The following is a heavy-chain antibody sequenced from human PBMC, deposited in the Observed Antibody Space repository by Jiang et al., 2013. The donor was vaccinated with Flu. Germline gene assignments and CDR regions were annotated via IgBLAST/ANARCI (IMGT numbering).Heavy chain of an antibody. CDR1: GFTLSPYS. CDR2: ISSDNSYI. CDR3: ASAIGGAHYYYGMDV. Sequence: QLVESGGGLVKPGGSLRLSCAASGFTLSPYSMNWVRQAPGKGLEWVSFISSDNSYIHYADSVKGRFTISRDNAKNSLYLQMNSLTAEDTAVYYCASAIGGAHYYYGMDVWGKGTTVTV. J-gene: IGHJ6*04. D-gene: IGHD2-15*01. V-gene: IGHV3-21*01.